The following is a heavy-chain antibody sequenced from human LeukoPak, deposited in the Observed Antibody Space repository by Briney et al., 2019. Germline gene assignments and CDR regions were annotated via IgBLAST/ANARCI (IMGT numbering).Heavy chain of an antibody. V-gene: IGHV4-59*01. J-gene: IGHJ4*02. CDR2: ISGSGGT. Sequence: PSETLSLTCTVSGGSISNYHWSWIRQPPGKGLEWLAYISGSGGTEYNPSLTSRVTMSLDTSKNQFSLKLASVIAADTAVYYCARGVYGAYIDYWGQGILVTVSS. CDR3: ARGVYGAYIDY. D-gene: IGHD4/OR15-4a*01. CDR1: GGSISNYH.